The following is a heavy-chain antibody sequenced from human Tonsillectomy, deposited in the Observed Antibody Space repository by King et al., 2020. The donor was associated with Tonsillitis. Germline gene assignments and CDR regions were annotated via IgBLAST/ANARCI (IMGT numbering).Heavy chain of an antibody. Sequence: QLVQSGDEVKKPGASVKVSCKASGHTFTGYYIHWVRQAPGQGLEWMGWINPNSGGTNYAQKFQGRVTMTRDTSINTAYMELSSLRSDDTAVFYCATLEHFDYWGQGTLVTVSS. CDR3: ATLEHFDY. V-gene: IGHV1-2*02. CDR1: GHTFTGYY. CDR2: INPNSGGT. J-gene: IGHJ4*02. D-gene: IGHD1/OR15-1a*01.